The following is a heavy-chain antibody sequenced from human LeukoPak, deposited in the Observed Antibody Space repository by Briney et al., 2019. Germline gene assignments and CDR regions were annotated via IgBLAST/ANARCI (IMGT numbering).Heavy chain of an antibody. Sequence: PGGSLRLSCAASGFTLSSYSMNWVRQAPGKGLEWVSYISSSSSTIYYADSVKGRFTISRDNAKNSLYLQMNSLRAEDTAVYYCAAIGYCSNTSCYGDYFDYWGQGTLVTVSS. CDR3: AAIGYCSNTSCYGDYFDY. V-gene: IGHV3-48*01. D-gene: IGHD2-2*01. J-gene: IGHJ4*02. CDR2: ISSSSSTI. CDR1: GFTLSSYS.